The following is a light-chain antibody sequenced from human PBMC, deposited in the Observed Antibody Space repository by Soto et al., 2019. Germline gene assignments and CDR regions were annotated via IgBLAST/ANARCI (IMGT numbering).Light chain of an antibody. V-gene: IGLV2-14*01. CDR3: TSYTTSSPPVL. CDR1: SSDVGGYNY. J-gene: IGLJ2*01. Sequence: QSALTQPPSVSGSPGQSITISCTGTSSDVGGYNYVSWYQQQSGKAPKLMIHEVSNRPSGVSNRFSASKSGNTASLPISGHQAEDEADYYCTSYTTSSPPVLFGGGTQLTVL. CDR2: EVS.